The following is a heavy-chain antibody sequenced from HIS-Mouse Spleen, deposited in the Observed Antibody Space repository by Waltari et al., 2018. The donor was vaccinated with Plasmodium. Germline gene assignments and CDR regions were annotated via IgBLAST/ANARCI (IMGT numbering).Heavy chain of an antibody. CDR2: IGTAGDT. CDR3: ARGRWNHAFDI. J-gene: IGHJ3*02. Sequence: EVQLVESGGGLVQPGGSLRLSCAASGFTFSSYDMHWVRQATGKGLEGGSAIGTAGDTYYPGSVKGRFTISRENAKNSLYLQMNSLRAGDTAVYYCARGRWNHAFDIWGQGTMVTVSS. D-gene: IGHD1-1*01. V-gene: IGHV3-13*01. CDR1: GFTFSSYD.